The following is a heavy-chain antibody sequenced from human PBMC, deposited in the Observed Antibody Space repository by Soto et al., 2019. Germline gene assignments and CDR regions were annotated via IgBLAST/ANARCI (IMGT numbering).Heavy chain of an antibody. CDR3: TTVPGGSYGAFDI. CDR1: GFTFSNAW. CDR2: IKRKTDGGTT. D-gene: IGHD1-26*01. Sequence: GGSLRLSCAASGFTFSNAWMSWVRQAPGKGLEWVGRIKRKTDGGTTDYAEPVKGRFTISRDDSKNTLYLQLNSRKTEDTAVYYCTTVPGGSYGAFDIWGQGTMVTVSS. V-gene: IGHV3-15*01. J-gene: IGHJ3*02.